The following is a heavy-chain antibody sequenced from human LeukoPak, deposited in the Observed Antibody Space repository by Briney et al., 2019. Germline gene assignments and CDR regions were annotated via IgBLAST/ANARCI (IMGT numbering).Heavy chain of an antibody. V-gene: IGHV1-69*06. J-gene: IGHJ4*02. CDR2: IIPIFGTA. D-gene: IGHD1-20*01. CDR1: GATSISYA. CDR3: ACITGKHIDY. Sequence: ASVKVSCKASGATSISYAMSWVRQAPGQGLEWMGGIIPIFGTANYAQKFQGRVTITADKSTSTAYMEVSSLRSEDTAVYYCACITGKHIDYWGQGTLVTVSS.